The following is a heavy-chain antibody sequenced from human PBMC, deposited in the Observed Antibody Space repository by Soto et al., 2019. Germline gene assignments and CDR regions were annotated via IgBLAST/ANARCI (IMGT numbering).Heavy chain of an antibody. J-gene: IGHJ4*02. CDR2: ISGSGGST. D-gene: IGHD3-22*01. CDR3: ANQLKIVVPTNDY. CDR1: GFTFSSYA. Sequence: PGGSLRLSYAASGFTFSSYAMSWVRQAPGKGLEWVSAISGSGGSTYYADSVKGRFTISRDNSKNTLYLQMNSLRAEDTAVYYYANQLKIVVPTNDYWGQETLVTVSS. V-gene: IGHV3-23*01.